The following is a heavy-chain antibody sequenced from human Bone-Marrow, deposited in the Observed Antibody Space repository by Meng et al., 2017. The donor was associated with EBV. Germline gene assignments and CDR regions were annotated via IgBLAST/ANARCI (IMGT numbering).Heavy chain of an antibody. J-gene: IGHJ4*02. CDR2: IIPIFGTA. D-gene: IGHD5-24*01. V-gene: IGHV1-69*01. CDR1: GGTFSSYA. Sequence: QVRLVQSGAEEKKPGSSVNVSCQASGGTFSSYAISWLRPAPGQGLEWMGGIIPIFGTANYAQKFQGRVTITADESTSTAYMELSSLRSEDTAVYYCARATRGLFDYWGQGTLVTVSS. CDR3: ARATRGLFDY.